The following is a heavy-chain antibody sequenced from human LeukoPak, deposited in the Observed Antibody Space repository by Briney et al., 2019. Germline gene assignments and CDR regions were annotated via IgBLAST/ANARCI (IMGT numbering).Heavy chain of an antibody. D-gene: IGHD2-21*02. J-gene: IGHJ3*02. CDR3: ARFDLVVTADDAFDI. CDR2: IYYSGST. CDR1: DGSMSSGGYY. Sequence: SETLSLTCTVSDGSMSSGGYYWNWIRQHPGKGLEWIGYIYYSGSTYYNPSLKSRVTISVDTSKNQFSLKLSSVTAADTAVYYCARFDLVVTADDAFDIWGQGTMVTVSS. V-gene: IGHV4-31*03.